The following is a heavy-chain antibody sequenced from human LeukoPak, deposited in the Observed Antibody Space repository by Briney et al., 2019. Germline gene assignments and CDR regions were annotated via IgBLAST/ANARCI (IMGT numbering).Heavy chain of an antibody. CDR1: GGSISGYY. CDR3: ARESSTAYAWSDP. Sequence: SETLSLTCTVSGGSISGYYWSWIRQPAGKGLEWIGHIYTSGTTNYNPSLKSRVTMSIDTSKNQFSLKLSSVTAADTAVYYCARESSTAYAWSDPCGQGTLVTASS. J-gene: IGHJ5*02. CDR2: IYTSGTT. D-gene: IGHD2/OR15-2a*01. V-gene: IGHV4-4*07.